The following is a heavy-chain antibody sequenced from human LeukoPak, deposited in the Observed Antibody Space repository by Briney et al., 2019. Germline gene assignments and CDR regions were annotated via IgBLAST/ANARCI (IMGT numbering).Heavy chain of an antibody. CDR3: AFPTRRGFGELFYAFDI. Sequence: ASGKLSCKFSGYTLTELSMHLGRHAPGKGLGRKGGFYPEDSETIDAQKFQGRVTITEDTSTDTASMGLRSVRSEHTAVYYCAFPTRRGFGELFYAFDIWGQGTMVTVSS. D-gene: IGHD3-10*01. J-gene: IGHJ3*02. CDR1: GYTLTELS. V-gene: IGHV1-24*01. CDR2: FYPEDSET.